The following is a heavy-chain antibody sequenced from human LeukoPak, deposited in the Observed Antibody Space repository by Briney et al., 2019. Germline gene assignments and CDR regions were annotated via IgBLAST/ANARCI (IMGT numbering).Heavy chain of an antibody. CDR3: AVEMATISAFDI. CDR1: GYTFTGYY. J-gene: IGHJ3*02. Sequence: ASVKVSCKASGYTFTGYYMHWVRQAPGQGLEWMGWINPNSGGTNYAQKFQGRVTMTRDTSISTAYMELSSLRSEDTAVYYCAVEMATISAFDIWGQGTMVTVSS. CDR2: INPNSGGT. V-gene: IGHV1-2*02. D-gene: IGHD5-24*01.